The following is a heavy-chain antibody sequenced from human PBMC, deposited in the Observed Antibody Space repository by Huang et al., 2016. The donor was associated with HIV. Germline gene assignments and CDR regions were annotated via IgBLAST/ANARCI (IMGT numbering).Heavy chain of an antibody. D-gene: IGHD6-19*01. Sequence: VESGGGVVQPGKSLELSCAASGFIFNNYAMYWVRQPPGRGLGWVAHISFDGSKKHYTDAGKGRFTISRDNSKNTQYLQMKNLTTDDTAIYYCARDQWLGQYFDYWGQGTLVTVSS. CDR1: GFIFNNYA. V-gene: IGHV3-30*14. J-gene: IGHJ4*02. CDR2: ISFDGSKK. CDR3: ARDQWLGQYFDY.